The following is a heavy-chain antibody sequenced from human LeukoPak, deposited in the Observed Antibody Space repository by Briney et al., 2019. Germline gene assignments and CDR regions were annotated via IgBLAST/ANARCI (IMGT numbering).Heavy chain of an antibody. Sequence: ASVKVSCKASGYAFTGYYMHWVRQAPGQGLEWMGRINPNSGGTNYAQKFQGRVTMTRDTSISTAYMELSRLRSDDTAVYYCARVLAGDYLDYWGQGTLVTVSS. CDR3: ARVLAGDYLDY. V-gene: IGHV1-2*06. D-gene: IGHD4-17*01. J-gene: IGHJ4*02. CDR1: GYAFTGYY. CDR2: INPNSGGT.